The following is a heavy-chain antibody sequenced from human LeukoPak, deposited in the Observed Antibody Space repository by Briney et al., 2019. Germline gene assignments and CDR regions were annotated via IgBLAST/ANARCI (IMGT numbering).Heavy chain of an antibody. CDR3: ARDHGPGGGRFDP. CDR2: IYHSGST. CDR1: GYPISSGYY. Sequence: KPSETLSLTCTVSGYPISSGYYWGWIRQPPGKGLEWIGSIYHSGSTYYNPSLKSRVTISVDTSKNQFSLKLSSVTAADTAVYYCARDHGPGGGRFDPWGQGTLVTVSS. J-gene: IGHJ5*02. V-gene: IGHV4-38-2*02. D-gene: IGHD3-16*01.